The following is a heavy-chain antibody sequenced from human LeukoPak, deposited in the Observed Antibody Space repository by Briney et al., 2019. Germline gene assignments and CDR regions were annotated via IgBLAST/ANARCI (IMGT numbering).Heavy chain of an antibody. D-gene: IGHD3-22*01. J-gene: IGHJ4*02. CDR1: GFTFSSYS. CDR2: ISSSSSTI. V-gene: IGHV3-48*01. CDR3: ARRGGYYDSSGYSYYFDY. Sequence: GGSLRLSCAASGFTFSSYSMNWVRQAPGKGLEWVSYISSSSSTIYYADSLEGRFTISRDNAKNSLYLQMNSLRAEDTAVYYCARRGGYYDSSGYSYYFDYWGQGTLVTVSS.